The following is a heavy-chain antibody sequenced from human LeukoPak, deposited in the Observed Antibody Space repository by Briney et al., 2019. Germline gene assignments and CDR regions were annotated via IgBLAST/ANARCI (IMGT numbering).Heavy chain of an antibody. J-gene: IGHJ6*03. CDR1: GGTFSSYA. Sequence: SVKVSCKASGGTFSSYAISWVRQAPGQGLKWMGGIIPIFGTANYAQKFQGRVTITTDESTSTAYMELSSLRSEDTAVYYCARDEPDYYGSGTQSYYYYYMDVWGKGTTVTVSS. CDR3: ARDEPDYYGSGTQSYYYYYMDV. CDR2: IIPIFGTA. D-gene: IGHD3-10*01. V-gene: IGHV1-69*05.